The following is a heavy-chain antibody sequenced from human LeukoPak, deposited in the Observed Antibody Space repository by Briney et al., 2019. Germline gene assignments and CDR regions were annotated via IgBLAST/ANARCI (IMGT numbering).Heavy chain of an antibody. J-gene: IGHJ6*02. Sequence: PGGSLRLSCAASGFTFSSYWMSWVRQAPGKGLEWVAVISYDGSNKYYADSVKGRFTISRDNSKNTLYLQMNSLRAEDTAVYYCATGGDDYYYYYYGMDVWGQGTTVTVSS. CDR3: ATGGDDYYYYYYGMDV. CDR1: GFTFSSYW. D-gene: IGHD4-17*01. CDR2: ISYDGSNK. V-gene: IGHV3-30*03.